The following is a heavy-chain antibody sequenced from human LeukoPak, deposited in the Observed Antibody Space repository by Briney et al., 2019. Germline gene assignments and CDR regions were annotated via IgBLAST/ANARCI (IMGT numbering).Heavy chain of an antibody. CDR1: GFTFSNAW. J-gene: IGHJ3*02. CDR3: VTGFDWDDI. D-gene: IGHD3-10*01. Sequence: GGSLRPSCAASGFTFSNAWMSWVRQAPGKGLEWVGRIKSKAVGGTIDYAAPVKGRFAISRDDSKNTLYLQINGLKTEDTAVYYCVTGFDWDDIWGQGTMVTVSS. CDR2: IKSKAVGGTI. V-gene: IGHV3-15*01.